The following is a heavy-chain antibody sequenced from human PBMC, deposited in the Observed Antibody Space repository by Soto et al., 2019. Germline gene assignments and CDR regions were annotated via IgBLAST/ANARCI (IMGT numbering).Heavy chain of an antibody. CDR3: ASITMIVVVGAFDY. CDR1: GFTFSNAW. CDR2: IKSKTDGGTT. J-gene: IGHJ4*02. Sequence: GGSLRLSCAASGFTFSNAWMNWVRQAAGKGLEWVGRIKSKTDGGTTDYAAPVKGRFTISRDDSKNTLYLQMNSLKTEDTAVYYCASITMIVVVGAFDYWGQGTLVTVSS. V-gene: IGHV3-15*07. D-gene: IGHD3-22*01.